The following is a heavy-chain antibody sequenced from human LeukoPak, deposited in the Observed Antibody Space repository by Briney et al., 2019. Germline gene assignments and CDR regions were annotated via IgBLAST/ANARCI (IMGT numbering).Heavy chain of an antibody. CDR3: ARDGLVLGRFRLYDSSGSYPYTHFDY. D-gene: IGHD3-22*01. J-gene: IGHJ4*02. V-gene: IGHV3-66*01. CDR1: GFTVSTNY. CDR2: IYSGDNT. Sequence: GGSLRLSCAASGFTVSTNYMSWVRQAPGKGLEWVSIIYSGDNTYYADSVKGRFTISRDNSKNTLFLQMGSLRAEDMAVYYCARDGLVLGRFRLYDSSGSYPYTHFDYWGQGTLVTVSS.